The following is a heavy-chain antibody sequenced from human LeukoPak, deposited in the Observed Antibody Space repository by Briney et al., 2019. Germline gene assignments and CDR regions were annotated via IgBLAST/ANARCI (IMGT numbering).Heavy chain of an antibody. J-gene: IGHJ5*02. CDR1: GGTFSSYA. CDR3: ARDSSPGNWFDP. V-gene: IGHV1-69*04. Sequence: GASVKVSCKDSGGTFSSYAISWVRQAPGQGLEWMGRIIPILGIANYAQKFQGRVTITADKSTSTAYMELSSLRSEDTAVYYCARDSSPGNWFDPWGQGTLVTVSS. CDR2: IIPILGIA. D-gene: IGHD6-13*01.